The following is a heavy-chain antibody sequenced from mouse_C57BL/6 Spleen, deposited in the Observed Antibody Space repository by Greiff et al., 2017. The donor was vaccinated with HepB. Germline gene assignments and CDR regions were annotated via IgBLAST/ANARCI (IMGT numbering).Heavy chain of an antibody. Sequence: QVQLQQSGAELVRPGTSVKLSCKASGYTFTSYWMHWVKQRPGQGLEWIGVIDPSDSYTNYNQKFKGKATLTVDTSSSTAYMQLSSLTSEDSAVYYCARWDGSSSWFAYWGQGTLVTVSA. CDR1: GYTFTSYW. V-gene: IGHV1-59*01. CDR3: ARWDGSSSWFAY. D-gene: IGHD1-1*01. J-gene: IGHJ3*01. CDR2: IDPSDSYT.